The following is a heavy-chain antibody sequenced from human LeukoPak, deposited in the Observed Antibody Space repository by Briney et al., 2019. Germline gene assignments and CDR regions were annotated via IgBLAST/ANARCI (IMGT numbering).Heavy chain of an antibody. CDR1: GFTFSSYS. CDR2: ISSSSSYI. V-gene: IGHV3-21*01. CDR3: ARSIRRGGCCFDY. Sequence: GGSLRLSCAASGFTFSSYSMNWVRQAPGKGLEWVSSISSSSSYIYYADSVRGRFTISRDNAKNSLYLQMNSLRAEDTAVYYCARSIRRGGCCFDYWGQGTLVTVSS. D-gene: IGHD2-15*01. J-gene: IGHJ4*02.